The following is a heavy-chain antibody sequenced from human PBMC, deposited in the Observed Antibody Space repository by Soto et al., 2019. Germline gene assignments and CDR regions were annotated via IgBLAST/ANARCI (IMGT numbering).Heavy chain of an antibody. Sequence: VESLKISCEVSGYSFTSYCIVWVLQMPGKGLEWMGIIYPGDSDTRYSPSFQGQVTISADKSISTAYLQWSSLKASDTAMYYCARTLSSSGFDYWGQGTLVTVSS. V-gene: IGHV5-51*01. J-gene: IGHJ4*02. CDR3: ARTLSSSGFDY. D-gene: IGHD6-6*01. CDR1: GYSFTSYC. CDR2: IYPGDSDT.